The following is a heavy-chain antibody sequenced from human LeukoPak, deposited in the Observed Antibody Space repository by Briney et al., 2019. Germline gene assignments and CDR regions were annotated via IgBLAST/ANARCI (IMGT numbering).Heavy chain of an antibody. J-gene: IGHJ4*02. Sequence: GGSLRLSCAASGFTVSSNYMGWVRQARGRGLEWDSVIYSGGSTYYADSGKGRSTFSRDNSNNTLYLQMTTLRAEDTAVYYCARALYCSGRSCYGIYYFDYWGQGTLVTVSS. CDR1: GFTVSSNY. CDR2: IYSGGST. CDR3: ARALYCSGRSCYGIYYFDY. V-gene: IGHV3-66*02. D-gene: IGHD2-15*01.